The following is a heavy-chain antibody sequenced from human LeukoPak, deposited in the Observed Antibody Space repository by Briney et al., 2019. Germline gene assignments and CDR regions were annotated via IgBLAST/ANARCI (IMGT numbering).Heavy chain of an antibody. D-gene: IGHD3-10*01. CDR3: ARHNKGGVEYRITMVRGVDY. CDR2: INHSGST. CDR1: GGSFSGYY. J-gene: IGHJ4*02. Sequence: PSETLSLTCAVYGGSFSGYYWSWIRQPPGKGLEWIGEINHSGSTNYNPSLKSRVTISVDTSKNQFSLKLSSVTAADTAVYYCARHNKGGVEYRITMVRGVDYWGQGTLVTVSS. V-gene: IGHV4-34*01.